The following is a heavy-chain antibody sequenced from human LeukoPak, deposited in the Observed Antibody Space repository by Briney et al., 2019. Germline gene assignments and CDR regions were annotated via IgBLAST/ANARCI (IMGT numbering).Heavy chain of an antibody. V-gene: IGHV4-34*01. D-gene: IGHD2-15*01. CDR1: GGSFSGYY. CDR3: ATLWDCSGGSCSPYNWFDP. J-gene: IGHJ5*02. CDR2: INHSGST. Sequence: SETLSLTCAVYGGSFSGYYWSWIRQPPGKGLEWIGEINHSGSTNYNPSLKSRVTISVDTSKNQFSLKLSSVTAADTAVYYCATLWDCSGGSCSPYNWFDPWGQGTLVTVSS.